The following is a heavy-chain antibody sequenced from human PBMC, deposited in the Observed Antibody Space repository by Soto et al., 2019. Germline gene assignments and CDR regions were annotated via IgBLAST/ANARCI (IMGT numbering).Heavy chain of an antibody. V-gene: IGHV3-33*01. CDR2: IWYDGSNK. CDR3: ARDPTDYGMDV. Sequence: QMQLVESGGGVVQPGRSLRLSCAASGFTFSSYGMHWVRQAPGKGLEWVAVIWYDGSNKYYADSVKGRFTISRDNSKNTLYLQMNSLRAEDTAVYYCARDPTDYGMDVWGQGTTVTVSS. J-gene: IGHJ6*02. CDR1: GFTFSSYG.